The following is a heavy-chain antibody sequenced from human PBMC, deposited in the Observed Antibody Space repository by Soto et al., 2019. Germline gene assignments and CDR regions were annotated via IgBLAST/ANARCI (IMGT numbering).Heavy chain of an antibody. J-gene: IGHJ4*02. Sequence: PGGSLRLSCSASGFTFSSHAMHWVRQAPGQGLEYLSAISRKGDNTYYADSVKGRFTISRDNSKNTLYLQMTSLRTEDTGVYYCVKGIYDSGWYGFYFDYWGQGILVTVSS. CDR2: ISRKGDNT. D-gene: IGHD6-19*01. CDR3: VKGIYDSGWYGFYFDY. V-gene: IGHV3-64D*06. CDR1: GFTFSSHA.